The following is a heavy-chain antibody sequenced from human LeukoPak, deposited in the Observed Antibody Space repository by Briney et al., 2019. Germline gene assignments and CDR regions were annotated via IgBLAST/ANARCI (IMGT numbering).Heavy chain of an antibody. V-gene: IGHV3-30*18. Sequence: GGSLRLSCAASGFTFNIYGMHWVRLAPGKGLEWVAFISFDGSNKPYADSVKGRFTISRDISKNTLYLQMNSLRAEDTALYYCAKVRQPYCGGDCPYYYGIDVWGQGTTVTVSS. CDR1: GFTFNIYG. CDR3: AKVRQPYCGGDCPYYYGIDV. J-gene: IGHJ6*02. D-gene: IGHD2-21*02. CDR2: ISFDGSNK.